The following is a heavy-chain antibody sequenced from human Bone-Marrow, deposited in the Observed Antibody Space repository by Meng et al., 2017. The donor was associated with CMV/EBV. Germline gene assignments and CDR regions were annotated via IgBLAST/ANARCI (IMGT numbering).Heavy chain of an antibody. D-gene: IGHD2-2*02. J-gene: IGHJ6*02. V-gene: IGHV3-23*01. CDR1: GFTFSSYA. CDR2: ISGSGGST. Sequence: GESLKISCAASGFTFSSYAMSWVRQAPGKGLEGVSAISGSGGSTYYADSVKGRFTISRDNSKNPLYLQMNSLRAEDTAVYYCAKAHIRCSSTSCYTVENYYYYGMDVWGQGTTVTVPS. CDR3: AKAHIRCSSTSCYTVENYYYYGMDV.